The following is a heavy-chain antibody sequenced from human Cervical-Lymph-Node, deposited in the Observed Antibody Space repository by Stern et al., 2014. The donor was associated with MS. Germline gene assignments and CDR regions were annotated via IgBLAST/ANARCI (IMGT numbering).Heavy chain of an antibody. Sequence: QVQLQESGPGLVKPSQTLSLTCTVSGGSISSGDYYWSWIRQPPGMGLEWIGSIYYSGSTYYNPSHKSGVTISVGTIHNQFSLQLSSVTAADTAVYYCARAGRGPASVDYWGQGTLVTVAS. J-gene: IGHJ4*02. D-gene: IGHD3-16*01. V-gene: IGHV4-30-4*01. CDR1: GGSISSGDYY. CDR3: ARAGRGPASVDY. CDR2: IYYSGST.